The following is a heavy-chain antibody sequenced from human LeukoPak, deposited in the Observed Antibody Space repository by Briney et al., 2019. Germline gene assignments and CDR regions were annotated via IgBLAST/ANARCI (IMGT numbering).Heavy chain of an antibody. CDR2: TSDSGDST. CDR1: AFSFSSYE. CDR3: AKGGGRRNFDY. V-gene: IGHV3-23*01. J-gene: IGHJ4*02. Sequence: GGSERLSCTASAFSFSSYEMNWARQAPGKGLDWVSLTSDSGDSTYYADSVKGRFTISRDNSKNTLYLQMNSLRAEDTAVYYCAKGGGRRNFDYWGKGNVHAVSS.